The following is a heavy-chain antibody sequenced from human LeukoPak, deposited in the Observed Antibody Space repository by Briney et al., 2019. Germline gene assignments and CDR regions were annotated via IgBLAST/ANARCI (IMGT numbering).Heavy chain of an antibody. Sequence: SETLSLTCTVSGGSLSSGGYYWSWIRQPPGKGLEWIGYIYHSGSTYYNPSLKSRVTISVDRSKNQFSLKLSSVTAADTAVYYCARDASQLSHKFDHWGQGTLVTVSS. V-gene: IGHV4-30-2*01. CDR1: GGSLSSGGYY. D-gene: IGHD5-18*01. J-gene: IGHJ4*02. CDR2: IYHSGST. CDR3: ARDASQLSHKFDH.